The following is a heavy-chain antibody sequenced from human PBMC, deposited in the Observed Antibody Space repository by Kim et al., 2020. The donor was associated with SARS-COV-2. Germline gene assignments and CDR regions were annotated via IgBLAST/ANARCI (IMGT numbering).Heavy chain of an antibody. Sequence: GGSLRLSCAASAFTFSNYGMHWVRQAPGKGLEWVSLISYDGDKEYYADSVKGRFTISRDNSQSTLYLQINSLRPDDTAVYYCAKAGDTNSWYFDYWGQGT. CDR1: AFTFSNYG. V-gene: IGHV3-30*18. CDR3: AKAGDTNSWYFDY. D-gene: IGHD6-13*01. J-gene: IGHJ4*02. CDR2: ISYDGDKE.